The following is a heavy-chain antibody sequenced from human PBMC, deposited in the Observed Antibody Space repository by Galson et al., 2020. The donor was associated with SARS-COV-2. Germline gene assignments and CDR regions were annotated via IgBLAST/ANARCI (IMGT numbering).Heavy chain of an antibody. J-gene: IGHJ4*01. CDR3: ARGDADYYDSSGYYYYFGY. D-gene: IGHD3-22*01. CDR1: GGSISSYY. Sequence: SETLSLTCTVSGGSISSYYWSWIRQPPGQGLEWTGYIYYSGSTNYNPSLKSRVTISVDTSKNQFTLKQSSVTAAVSAVYYCARGDADYYDSSGYYYYFGYLGHGTLVPVSS. V-gene: IGHV4-59*08. CDR2: IYYSGST.